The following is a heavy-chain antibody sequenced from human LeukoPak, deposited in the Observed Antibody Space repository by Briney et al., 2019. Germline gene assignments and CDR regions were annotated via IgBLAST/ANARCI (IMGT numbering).Heavy chain of an antibody. Sequence: ASVKVSRKASGYTFTSYGISWVRQAPGQGLEWMGWISAYNGNTNYAQKLQGRVTMTTDTSTSTAYMELRSLRSDDTAVYYCARDLLAYCGGDCSYDYWGQGTLVTVSS. V-gene: IGHV1-18*01. D-gene: IGHD2-21*02. CDR1: GYTFTSYG. CDR3: ARDLLAYCGGDCSYDY. CDR2: ISAYNGNT. J-gene: IGHJ4*02.